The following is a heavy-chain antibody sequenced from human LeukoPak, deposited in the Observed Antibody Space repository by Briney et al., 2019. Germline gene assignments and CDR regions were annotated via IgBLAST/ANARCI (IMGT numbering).Heavy chain of an antibody. CDR3: ASHHYYDSSGYLHYFDY. J-gene: IGHJ4*02. V-gene: IGHV1-69*05. D-gene: IGHD3-22*01. CDR2: IIPIFGTA. CDR1: GGTFSSYA. Sequence: ASVKVSCKASGGTFSSYAISWVRQAPGQGLEWMGGIIPIFGTANYAQKFQGRVTITTDESTSTAYTELSSLRSEDTAVYYCASHHYYDSSGYLHYFDYWAREPWSPSPQ.